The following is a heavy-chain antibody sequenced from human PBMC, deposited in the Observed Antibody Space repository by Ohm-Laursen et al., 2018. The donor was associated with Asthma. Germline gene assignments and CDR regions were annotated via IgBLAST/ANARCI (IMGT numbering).Heavy chain of an antibody. CDR2: IYCSGST. J-gene: IGHJ4*02. D-gene: IGHD5-18*01. CDR1: GGSISSSSYY. Sequence: SDTLSLTCTVSGGSISSSSYYWGWIRQPPGKGLEWIGSIYCSGSTYYNPSLKSRVTISVDTSKNQFTLKLSSVTAADTAVYYCASPHSGGYSYGFFDYWGQGTLVTVSS. CDR3: ASPHSGGYSYGFFDY. V-gene: IGHV4-39*01.